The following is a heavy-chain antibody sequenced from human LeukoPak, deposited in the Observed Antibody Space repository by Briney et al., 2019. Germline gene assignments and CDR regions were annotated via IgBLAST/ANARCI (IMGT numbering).Heavy chain of an antibody. V-gene: IGHV4-4*07. J-gene: IGHJ6*02. D-gene: IGHD3-9*01. CDR1: GGSLSSYY. Sequence: SETLSLTCTVSGGSLSSYYWSWIRQPAGKGLEWIGRIYTSGSTNYNPSLKSRVTMSVDTSKNQFSLKLSSVTAADTAVYYCARDPLRYFGWSHYGMDVWGQGTTVTVSS. CDR2: IYTSGST. CDR3: ARDPLRYFGWSHYGMDV.